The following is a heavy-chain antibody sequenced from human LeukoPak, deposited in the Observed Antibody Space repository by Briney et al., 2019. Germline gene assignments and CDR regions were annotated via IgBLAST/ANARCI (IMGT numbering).Heavy chain of an antibody. D-gene: IGHD3-10*01. CDR1: GFTFSSYR. J-gene: IGHJ4*02. Sequence: GGSLRLSCAASGFTFSSYRMNWVRQAPGKGLEWVSSISSSSSYIYYADSVKGRFTISRDNAKNSLYLQMNSLRAEDTAVYYCARGLLWFGELSYWGQGTLVTVSS. CDR2: ISSSSSYI. V-gene: IGHV3-21*01. CDR3: ARGLLWFGELSY.